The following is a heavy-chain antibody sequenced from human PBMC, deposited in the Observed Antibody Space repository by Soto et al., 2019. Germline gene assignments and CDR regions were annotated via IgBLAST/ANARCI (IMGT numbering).Heavy chain of an antibody. CDR2: VYHTGDT. CDR1: GLPGSRSHL. CDR3: AREIVTAGGNNYFGP. V-gene: IGHV4-4*02. J-gene: IGHJ5*02. Sequence: TSETMSLTSAFSGLPGSRSHLLSWGSPSPSRGLEWIGNVYHTGDTNFNPSLQSRVTFSVDKSNNQFSLRLTSLTAADTAVYFCAREIVTAGGNNYFGPWGPGTLVTVSS. D-gene: IGHD2-21*02.